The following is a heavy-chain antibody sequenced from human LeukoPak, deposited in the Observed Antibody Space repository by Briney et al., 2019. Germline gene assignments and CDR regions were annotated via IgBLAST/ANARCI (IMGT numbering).Heavy chain of an antibody. Sequence: ASVKVSCKTSGYTLTDYFVHWVRQAPGQGLEWMGRINPDSGGTEYAQKFQGRVTMTRDTAISTAYMDLSRLRSDDTAVYYCARGQLTDDLDYWGQGTLVTVSS. CDR1: GYTLTDYF. J-gene: IGHJ4*02. V-gene: IGHV1-2*06. CDR3: ARGQLTDDLDY. D-gene: IGHD1-14*01. CDR2: INPDSGGT.